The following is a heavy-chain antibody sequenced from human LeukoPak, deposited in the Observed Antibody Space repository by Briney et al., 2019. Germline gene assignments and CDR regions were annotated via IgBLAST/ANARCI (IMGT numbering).Heavy chain of an antibody. V-gene: IGHV4-59*13. CDR2: IYHSGAT. CDR3: ATLGRGVVPYGMDV. D-gene: IGHD3-3*01. J-gene: IGHJ6*02. CDR1: VGSISPHY. Sequence: SETLSLTCIVSVGSISPHYWSWIRDRPRARVWRIGYIYHSGATNYNPSLKSRVTISVDTSKNQFSLNLSSVTAADTAVYYCATLGRGVVPYGMDVWGQGTTVTVSS.